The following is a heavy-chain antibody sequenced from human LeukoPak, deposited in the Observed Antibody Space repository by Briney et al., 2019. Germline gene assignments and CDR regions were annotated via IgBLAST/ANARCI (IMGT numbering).Heavy chain of an antibody. V-gene: IGHV3-30*02. J-gene: IGHJ4*02. Sequence: PGGSLRLSCAASGFTFSSYGMHWVRQAPGKGLEWVAFIRYDGSNKYYADSVKGRFTISRDNSKNKLYLQMNSLRAEDTAVYYCAKDLTGVGANMFDYWGQGTLVTVSS. D-gene: IGHD1-26*01. CDR3: AKDLTGVGANMFDY. CDR1: GFTFSSYG. CDR2: IRYDGSNK.